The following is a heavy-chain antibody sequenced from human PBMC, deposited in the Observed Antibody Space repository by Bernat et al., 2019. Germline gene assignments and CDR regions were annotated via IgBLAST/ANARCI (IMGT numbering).Heavy chain of an antibody. CDR2: IWYDGSNK. V-gene: IGHV3-33*01. Sequence: QVQLVESGGGVVQPGRSLRLSCAASGFTFSSYGMHWVRQAPGKGLEWVAVIWYDGSNKYYADSVKDRFTISRDNSKNTLYLQMNSLRAEDTAVYYCARDRGYYDSSGYSPFDIWGQGTMVTVSS. CDR3: ARDRGYYDSSGYSPFDI. D-gene: IGHD3-22*01. J-gene: IGHJ3*02. CDR1: GFTFSSYG.